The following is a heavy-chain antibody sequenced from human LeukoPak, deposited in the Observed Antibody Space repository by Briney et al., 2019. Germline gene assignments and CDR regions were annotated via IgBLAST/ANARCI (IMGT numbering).Heavy chain of an antibody. J-gene: IGHJ4*02. CDR2: IKPDGSEK. D-gene: IGHD3-10*01. CDR1: GFPFSSYW. CDR3: ARGQIAGY. V-gene: IGHV3-7*05. Sequence: GGSLRLSCAASGFPFSSYWMSWVRQAPGKGLEWVANIKPDGSEKSYVDSVKGRFTISRDNAKNSLYLQMNSLRAEDTAVYYCARGQIAGYWGQGTLVTVSS.